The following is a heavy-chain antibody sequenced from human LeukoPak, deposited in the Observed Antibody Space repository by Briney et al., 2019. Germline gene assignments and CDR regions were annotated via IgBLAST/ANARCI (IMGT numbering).Heavy chain of an antibody. Sequence: ASETLSLTCAVYGGSFSGYYWSWIRQPPGRGLEWIGEINHSGSTNYNPSLKSRVTISVDTSKNQFSLKLSSVTAADTAVYYCARGLWFGDENPPYFDYWGQGTLVTVSS. CDR1: GGSFSGYY. CDR2: INHSGST. CDR3: ARGLWFGDENPPYFDY. D-gene: IGHD3-10*01. J-gene: IGHJ4*02. V-gene: IGHV4-34*01.